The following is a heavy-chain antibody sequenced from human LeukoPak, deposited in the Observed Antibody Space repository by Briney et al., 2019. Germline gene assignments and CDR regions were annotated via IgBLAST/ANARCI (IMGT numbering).Heavy chain of an antibody. D-gene: IGHD5-18*01. CDR3: ARHGYSYGRPFDY. CDR1: GYSFTSYR. CDR2: IYPGDSDT. Sequence: GESLKISCKGSGYSFTSYRIGWVRQMPGKGLEWMGIIYPGDSDTRYSPSFQGQVTISADKSISTAYLQWSSLKASDTAMYYCARHGYSYGRPFDYWGQGTLVTVSS. J-gene: IGHJ4*02. V-gene: IGHV5-51*01.